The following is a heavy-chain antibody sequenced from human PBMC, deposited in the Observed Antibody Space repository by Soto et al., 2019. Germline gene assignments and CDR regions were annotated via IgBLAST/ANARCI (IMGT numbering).Heavy chain of an antibody. Sequence: QVQLVQSGAEVKKPGSSVKVSCKASGGTFSSYTISWVRQAPGQGLEWMGRIIPILGIANYAQKFQGRVTITADKPTSTAYMELSSLRSEDTAVYYCASDPGGEMAFDYWGQGTLVTVSS. CDR3: ASDPGGEMAFDY. CDR2: IIPILGIA. CDR1: GGTFSSYT. V-gene: IGHV1-69*02. J-gene: IGHJ4*02.